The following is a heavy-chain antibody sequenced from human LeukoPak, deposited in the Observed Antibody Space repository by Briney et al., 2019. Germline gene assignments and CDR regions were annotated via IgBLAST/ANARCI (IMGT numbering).Heavy chain of an antibody. D-gene: IGHD6-13*01. CDR3: ARGGIAAAAPFDY. CDR2: IYHSGST. Sequence: SETLSLTCAVSDYSISSGDYWGWIRQPPGKGLEWIGSIYHSGSTYYNPSLKSRVTISVDTSKNQFSLKLSSVTAADTAVYYCARGGIAAAAPFDYWGQGTLVTVSS. J-gene: IGHJ4*02. CDR1: DYSISSGDY. V-gene: IGHV4-38-2*01.